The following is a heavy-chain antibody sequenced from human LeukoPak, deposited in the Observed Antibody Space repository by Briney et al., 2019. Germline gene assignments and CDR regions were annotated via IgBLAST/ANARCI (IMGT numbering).Heavy chain of an antibody. CDR1: GFTFSSYG. CDR3: AKALAVAVHYYFDY. V-gene: IGHV3-30*18. Sequence: ERSLRLSSAASGFTFSSYGMHWVRQAPGKGLEWVAVISYDGSNKYYADSVKGRFTISRDNSKNTLYLQMNSLRAEDTAVYYCAKALAVAVHYYFDYWGQGTLVTVSS. CDR2: ISYDGSNK. J-gene: IGHJ4*02. D-gene: IGHD6-19*01.